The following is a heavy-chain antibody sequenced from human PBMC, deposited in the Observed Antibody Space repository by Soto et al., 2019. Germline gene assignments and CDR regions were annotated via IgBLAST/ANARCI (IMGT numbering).Heavy chain of an antibody. J-gene: IGHJ6*02. D-gene: IGHD3-10*01. V-gene: IGHV4-39*01. CDR1: RGSISSSSYY. CDR2: IYYSGST. Sequence: SETLSLTCTVSRGSISSSSYYWGWIRQPPGKGLEWIGSIYYSGSTYYNPSLKSRVTISVDTSKNQFSLKLSSVTAADTAVYYCATSGDRYYYYGMDVWGQGTTVS. CDR3: ATSGDRYYYYGMDV.